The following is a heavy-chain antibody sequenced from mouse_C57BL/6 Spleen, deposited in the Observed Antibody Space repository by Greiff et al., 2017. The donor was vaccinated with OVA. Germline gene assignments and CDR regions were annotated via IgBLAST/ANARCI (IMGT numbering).Heavy chain of an antibody. CDR1: GYTFTSYW. V-gene: IGHV1-53*01. CDR3: ASSDYDGSSLSDV. Sequence: VQLQQPGTELVKPGASVKLSCKASGYTFTSYWMHWVKQRPGQGLEWIGNINPSNGGTNYNEKFKSKATLTVDKSSSTAYMQLSSLTSEDSAVYCGASSDYDGSSLSDVWGTGTTVTVSS. D-gene: IGHD1-1*01. J-gene: IGHJ1*03. CDR2: INPSNGGT.